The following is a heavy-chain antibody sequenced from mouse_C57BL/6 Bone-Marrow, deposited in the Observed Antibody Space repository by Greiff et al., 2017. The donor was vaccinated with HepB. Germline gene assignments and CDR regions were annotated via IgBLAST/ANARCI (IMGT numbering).Heavy chain of an antibody. Sequence: EVQLVESEGGLVQPGSSMKLSCTASGFTFSDYYMAWVRQVPEKGLEWVANINYDGSSTYYLDSLKSRFIISRDNAKNILYLQMSSLKSEDTATYYCARGNYDYPAWFAYWGQGTLVTVSA. D-gene: IGHD2-4*01. V-gene: IGHV5-16*01. J-gene: IGHJ3*01. CDR3: ARGNYDYPAWFAY. CDR1: GFTFSDYY. CDR2: INYDGSST.